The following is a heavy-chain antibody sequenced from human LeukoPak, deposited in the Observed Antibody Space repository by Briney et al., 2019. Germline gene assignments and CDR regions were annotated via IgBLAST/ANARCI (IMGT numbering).Heavy chain of an antibody. V-gene: IGHV4-31*03. D-gene: IGHD2-2*01. CDR3: AVNVVVPAALPWYGMDV. Sequence: NPSQTLSLTCTVSGGSISSGGYCWSWIRRHPGKGLEWIGYIYYSGSTYYNPSLKSRVTISVDTSKNQFSLKLSSVTAADTAVYYCAVNVVVPAALPWYGMDVWGQGTTVTVSS. CDR1: GGSISSGGYC. J-gene: IGHJ6*02. CDR2: IYYSGST.